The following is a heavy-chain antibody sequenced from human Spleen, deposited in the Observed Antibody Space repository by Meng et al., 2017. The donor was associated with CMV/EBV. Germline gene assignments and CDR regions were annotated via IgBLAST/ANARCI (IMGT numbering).Heavy chain of an antibody. D-gene: IGHD3-10*01. CDR2: ISGSGGST. CDR3: AKLPVRGVIDY. V-gene: IGHV3-23*01. CDR1: GFTFSSYA. Sequence: LSFAASGFTFSSYAMSWVRQAPGKGLEWVSAISGSGGSTYYADSVKGRFTISRDNSKNTLYLQMNSLRAEDTAVYYCAKLPVRGVIDYWGQGTLVTVSS. J-gene: IGHJ4*02.